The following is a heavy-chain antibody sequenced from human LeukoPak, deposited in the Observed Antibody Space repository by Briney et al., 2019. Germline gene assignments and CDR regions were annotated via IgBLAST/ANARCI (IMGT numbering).Heavy chain of an antibody. CDR1: GGSISGSFYY. Sequence: SETLSLTCTVSGGSISGSFYYWGWIRQPPGKGLEWIGSIYYSGSTYYNPSLKSRVTISVDTSKNQFSLNLSSVTAADTAVYYCARLLVVRGAPQKEYYYYYGMDVWGQGTTVTVSS. CDR2: IYYSGST. V-gene: IGHV4-39*01. J-gene: IGHJ6*02. CDR3: ARLLVVRGAPQKEYYYYYGMDV. D-gene: IGHD3-10*01.